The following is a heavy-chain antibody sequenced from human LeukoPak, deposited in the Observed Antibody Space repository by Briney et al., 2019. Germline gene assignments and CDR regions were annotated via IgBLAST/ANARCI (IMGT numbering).Heavy chain of an antibody. J-gene: IGHJ3*02. CDR1: GGTFSSYA. Sequence: GASVKVSCKASGGTFSSYAISWVRQAPGQGLEWMGGIIPIFGTANYAQKFQGRVTITTDESTSTAYMELSSLRSEDTAVYYCARDAVVRPSRSIDAFDIWGQGTMVTVSS. CDR3: ARDAVVRPSRSIDAFDI. D-gene: IGHD2-2*01. V-gene: IGHV1-69*05. CDR2: IIPIFGTA.